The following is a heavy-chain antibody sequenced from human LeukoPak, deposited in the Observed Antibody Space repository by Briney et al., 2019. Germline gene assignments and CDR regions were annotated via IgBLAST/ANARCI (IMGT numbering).Heavy chain of an antibody. Sequence: SPRLSCAASGFTFSDYSMSWSRQAPAEGLEWASYISISGSTIYYADPVKGRFTIYRENAKNSLYLQMNSLRAEDTAVYYCARDKEQWTGGNYWGQGTLVTVSS. CDR2: ISISGSTI. J-gene: IGHJ4*02. CDR3: ARDKEQWTGGNY. D-gene: IGHD3/OR15-3a*01. CDR1: GFTFSDYS. V-gene: IGHV3-11*04.